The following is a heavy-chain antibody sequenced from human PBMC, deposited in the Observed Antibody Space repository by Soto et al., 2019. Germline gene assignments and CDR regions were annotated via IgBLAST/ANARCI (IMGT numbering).Heavy chain of an antibody. J-gene: IGHJ6*02. CDR1: GGSISSSSYY. CDR2: IYYSGST. V-gene: IGHV4-39*01. Sequence: QLQLQESGPGLVKPSETLSLTCTVSGGSISSSSYYWGWIRQPPGKGLERIGSIYYSGSTYYNPSLKSRVTISVDTSKNQFSLKLSSVTAADTAVYYCARHSDDYSKPRVYYYYGMDVWGQGTTVTVSS. D-gene: IGHD4-4*01. CDR3: ARHSDDYSKPRVYYYYGMDV.